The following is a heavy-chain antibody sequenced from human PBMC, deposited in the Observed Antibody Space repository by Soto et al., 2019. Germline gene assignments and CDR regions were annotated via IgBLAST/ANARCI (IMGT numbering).Heavy chain of an antibody. V-gene: IGHV1-24*01. D-gene: IGHD3-9*01. CDR1: GHTLTELS. CDR3: ATALRLRYFDWSNDY. J-gene: IGHJ4*02. Sequence: GASVKVSCKVSGHTLTELSMHWVRQAPGKGLEWMGGFDPEDGETIYAQKFQGRVTMTEDTSTDTAYMELSSLRSEDTAVYYCATALRLRYFDWSNDYWGQGTLVTVSS. CDR2: FDPEDGET.